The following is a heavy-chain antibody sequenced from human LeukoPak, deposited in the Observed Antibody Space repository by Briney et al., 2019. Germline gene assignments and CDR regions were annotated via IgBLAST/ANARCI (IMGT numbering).Heavy chain of an antibody. D-gene: IGHD1-14*01. CDR3: ARDVSGISSATDTFDM. CDR2: INPNSGDT. V-gene: IGHV1-2*06. J-gene: IGHJ3*02. Sequence: VASVKVSCKASGYTFTAYYMHWVRQAPGQGLEWVGRINPNSGDTNYAQKFQGRVTMNRDTSISTVYMELPGLRSDDTAVYYCARDVSGISSATDTFDMWGQGTVVTVSS. CDR1: GYTFTAYY.